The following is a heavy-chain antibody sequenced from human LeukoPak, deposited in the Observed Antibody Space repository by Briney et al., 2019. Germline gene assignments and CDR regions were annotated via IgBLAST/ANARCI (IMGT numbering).Heavy chain of an antibody. CDR1: GFTVSSYA. D-gene: IGHD3-9*01. V-gene: IGHV3-30-3*01. J-gene: IGHJ4*02. Sequence: GGSLRLSCAASGFTVSSYAMQWVRQAPGKGLEWVAVISYDGSSKYYADSVKGRFTISRDNSKNTLYLQMNSLRAEDTAVYYCARALRYFDFDSWGQGTLVTVSS. CDR3: ARALRYFDFDS. CDR2: ISYDGSSK.